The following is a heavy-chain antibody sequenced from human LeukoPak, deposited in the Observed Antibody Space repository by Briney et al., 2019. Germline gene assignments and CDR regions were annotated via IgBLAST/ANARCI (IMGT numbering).Heavy chain of an antibody. Sequence: GGSLRLSCAASGFTFSGHWMSWVRQAPGKGLEWVSAITGSGGSTYYADSVKGRFTISRDNSKNTLYLQMNSLRAEDTAVYYCAKDLGATGAFDIWGQGTMVTVSS. CDR3: AKDLGATGAFDI. J-gene: IGHJ3*02. D-gene: IGHD1-26*01. CDR2: ITGSGGST. V-gene: IGHV3-23*01. CDR1: GFTFSGHW.